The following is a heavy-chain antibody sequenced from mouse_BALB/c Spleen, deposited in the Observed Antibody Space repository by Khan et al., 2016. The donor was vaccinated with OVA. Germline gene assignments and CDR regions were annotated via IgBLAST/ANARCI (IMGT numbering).Heavy chain of an antibody. J-gene: IGHJ1*01. Sequence: VQLQQSGTVLVRPGASVKMSCKASGYSFTSYWMHWVKQRPGQGLEWIGAIYPGNSDTSYNQKFKGKAKLTAVTSASTAFMELSSLTNEEFAVYVSTRSSYYGRSWDVDVGGAGTTVTVSS. V-gene: IGHV1-5*01. D-gene: IGHD1-1*01. CDR2: IYPGNSDT. CDR1: GYSFTSYW. CDR3: TRSSYYGRSWDVDV.